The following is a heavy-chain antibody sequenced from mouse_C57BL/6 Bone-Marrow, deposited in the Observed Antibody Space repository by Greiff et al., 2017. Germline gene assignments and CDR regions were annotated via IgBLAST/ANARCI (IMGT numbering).Heavy chain of an antibody. Sequence: EVNLVESGGGLVQPGGSMKLSCVASGFTFSNYWMNWVRQSPEKGLEWVAQIRLKSDNYATHYAESVKGRFTISRDDSKSSVYLQMNNLRAEDTGIYYCTVELRLAYWGQGTLVTVSA. D-gene: IGHD3-2*02. CDR3: TVELRLAY. J-gene: IGHJ3*01. V-gene: IGHV6-3*01. CDR1: GFTFSNYW. CDR2: IRLKSDNYAT.